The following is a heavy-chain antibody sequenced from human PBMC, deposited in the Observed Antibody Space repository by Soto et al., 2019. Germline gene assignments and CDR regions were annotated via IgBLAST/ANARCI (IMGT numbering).Heavy chain of an antibody. Sequence: LRLSCAASGFTFSSYAMTWVRQAPWKGLEWVSVISGGGGSTYYADSVKGRFTISRDNSKNTLFLQMNSLRAEDTAAYYCAKQKTNSANSYYHGMDVWGQGTTVTVS. V-gene: IGHV3-23*01. CDR3: AKQKTNSANSYYHGMDV. CDR1: GFTFSSYA. J-gene: IGHJ6*02. D-gene: IGHD5-18*01. CDR2: ISGGGGST.